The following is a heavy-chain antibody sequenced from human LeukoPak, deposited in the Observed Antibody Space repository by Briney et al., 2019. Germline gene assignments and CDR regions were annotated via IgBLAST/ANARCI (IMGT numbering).Heavy chain of an antibody. Sequence: GASVKVSCKASGYTFTSYDIIWVRQAPGQGLEWMGWISAYNGNTNYAQKLQGRVTMTTDTSTSTAYMELRSLRSDDTAVYYCARERDGGGSRTFDCWGQGTLVTVSS. CDR2: ISAYNGNT. V-gene: IGHV1-18*01. CDR3: ARERDGGGSRTFDC. CDR1: GYTFTSYD. J-gene: IGHJ4*02. D-gene: IGHD5-24*01.